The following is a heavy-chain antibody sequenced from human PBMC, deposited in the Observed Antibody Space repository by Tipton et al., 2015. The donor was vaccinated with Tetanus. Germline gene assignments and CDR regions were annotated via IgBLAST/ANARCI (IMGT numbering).Heavy chain of an antibody. CDR1: GYIFNNYW. CDR2: IYPGDSDT. Sequence: RLVQSGGEVKKPGESLKISCKGSGYIFNNYWIGWVRQKPGKGLEWMGFIYPGDSDTRYSPSFQGQVTISVDKSINTAYLQWSSLKASDTSMFYCARAHCTDGVCNFDFWGQGALVTVAS. CDR3: ARAHCTDGVCNFDF. J-gene: IGHJ4*02. D-gene: IGHD2-8*01. V-gene: IGHV5-51*01.